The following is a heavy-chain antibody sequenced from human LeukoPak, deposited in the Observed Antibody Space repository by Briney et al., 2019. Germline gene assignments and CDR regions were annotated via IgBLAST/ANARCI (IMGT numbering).Heavy chain of an antibody. V-gene: IGHV3-30-3*01. CDR1: GFSFISYW. Sequence: GGSLRLSCEASGFSFISYWMHWVRQAPGKGLEWVAVISYDGRQKYYGDSVKGRFTISRDNPKNTLYLQMNSLRDDDTAVYYCARVFLERLTSGYFDNWGQGTLVTVSP. D-gene: IGHD3-3*01. J-gene: IGHJ4*02. CDR2: ISYDGRQK. CDR3: ARVFLERLTSGYFDN.